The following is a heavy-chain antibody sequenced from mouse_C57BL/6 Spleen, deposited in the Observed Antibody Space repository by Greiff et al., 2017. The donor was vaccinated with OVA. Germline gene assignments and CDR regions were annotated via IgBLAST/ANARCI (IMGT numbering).Heavy chain of an antibody. CDR3: AREMCLLLRDWDFED. J-gene: IGHJ1*03. CDR2: VYPYNGGT. D-gene: IGHD1-1*01. Sequence: VQLQQSGPVLVKPGPSVKISCKASGFTFTDYYMHWVKQSPGKRLEWLGLVYPYNGGTSYNQKFKGKATLTVDTSSSTAYMELNSLTSEDSAVYYCAREMCLLLRDWDFEDWGTGTTVTVSS. V-gene: IGHV1-36*01. CDR1: GFTFTDYY.